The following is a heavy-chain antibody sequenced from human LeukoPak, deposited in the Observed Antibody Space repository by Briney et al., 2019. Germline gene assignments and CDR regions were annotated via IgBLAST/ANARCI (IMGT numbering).Heavy chain of an antibody. CDR1: GYTFTGYY. D-gene: IGHD3-22*01. J-gene: IGHJ6*03. Sequence: GASVKVSCKASGYTFTGYYMHWVRQAPGQGLEWMGRINPNSGGTNYAQKFQGRVTMTRDTSISTAYMELGRLRSDDTAVYYCARWPLTSGYYYYYYYYMDVWGKGTTVTVSS. CDR3: ARWPLTSGYYYYYYYYMDV. V-gene: IGHV1-2*06. CDR2: INPNSGGT.